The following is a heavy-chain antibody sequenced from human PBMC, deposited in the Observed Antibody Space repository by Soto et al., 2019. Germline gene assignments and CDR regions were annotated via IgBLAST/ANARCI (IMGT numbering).Heavy chain of an antibody. D-gene: IGHD3-10*01. CDR1: GFTFSSYW. J-gene: IGHJ6*03. CDR2: INSDGSST. V-gene: IGHV3-74*01. CDR3: ARDMVRGHMTYYYYYYMDV. Sequence: GGSLRLSCAASGFTFSSYWMHWIRQAPGKGLVWVSRINSDGSSTSYADSVKGRFTISRDNAKNTLYLQMNSLRAEDTAVYYCARDMVRGHMTYYYYYYMDVWGKGTTVTVSS.